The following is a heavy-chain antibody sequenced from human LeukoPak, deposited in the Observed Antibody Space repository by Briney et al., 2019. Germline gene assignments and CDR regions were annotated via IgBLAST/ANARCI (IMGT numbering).Heavy chain of an antibody. Sequence: SGGSLRLSCAASGFTFSSSGMHWVRQALGKGLEWVAFIRYDGTSKYYADSVKGRFTISRDNSKNTVYLQMNSLRAEDTAVYYCAKETRGSYSDYWGQGTLVTVSS. CDR1: GFTFSSSG. CDR3: AKETRGSYSDY. D-gene: IGHD1-26*01. CDR2: IRYDGTSK. V-gene: IGHV3-30*02. J-gene: IGHJ4*02.